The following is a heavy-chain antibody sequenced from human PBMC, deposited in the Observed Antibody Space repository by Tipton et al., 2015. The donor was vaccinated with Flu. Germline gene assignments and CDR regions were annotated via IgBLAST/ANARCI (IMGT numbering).Heavy chain of an antibody. CDR1: GGSVNSGSHY. V-gene: IGHV4-39*07. Sequence: TLSLTCTVSGGSVNSGSHYWSWIRQPPGKGLEWIGNAHHTGNTYFSPSLKSRVTMSLDRSKNQFSLKVKSMTAADTAVYYCARRDYSNYVSDPKNWFDSWGQGTLVTVSS. CDR2: AHHTGNT. D-gene: IGHD4-11*01. J-gene: IGHJ5*01. CDR3: ARRDYSNYVSDPKNWFDS.